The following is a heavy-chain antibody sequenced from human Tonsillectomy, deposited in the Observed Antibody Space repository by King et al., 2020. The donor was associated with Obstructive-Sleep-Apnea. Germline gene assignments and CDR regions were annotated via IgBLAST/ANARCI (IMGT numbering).Heavy chain of an antibody. CDR3: ARNGHYSLWFDP. D-gene: IGHD3-22*01. CDR2: SDPSDSYT. V-gene: IGHV5-10-1*03. CDR1: GYSFTNYW. J-gene: IGHJ5*02. Sequence: VQLVESGAEVKKPGESLRISCKGSGYSFTNYWISWVRQMPGKGLEWMGRSDPSDSYTNYSPSFQGHVAISADKSISTAYLQWSSLKPSDTAMYYCARNGHYSLWFDPWGQGTLVTVSS.